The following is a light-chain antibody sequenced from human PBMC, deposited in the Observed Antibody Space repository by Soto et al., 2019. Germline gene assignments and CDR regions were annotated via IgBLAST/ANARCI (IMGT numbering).Light chain of an antibody. CDR2: EVS. CDR3: TSYTGSTTNYV. CDR1: SSDIGDYNY. V-gene: IGLV2-14*01. J-gene: IGLJ1*01. Sequence: QSALTQPASVSGSPGQSITISCTGTSSDIGDYNYVSWYQQHPGKAPKLMIYEVSNRPSGVSNRFSGSKSGNTASLTISGLQAEDEADYYCTSYTGSTTNYVFGTGTKLTVL.